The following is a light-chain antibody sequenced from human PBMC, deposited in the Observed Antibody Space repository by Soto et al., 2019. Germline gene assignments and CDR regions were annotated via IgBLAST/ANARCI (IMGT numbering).Light chain of an antibody. Sequence: EIVMTQSPATLSVSPGGTATLSCRASQSISNNLARYQQKPGQAPRLLIYDASTRATGIPARFSGSGSGTEFTLTISSLQSEDFAVYYCQQCNNWPPAFGQGTKLEI. CDR3: QQCNNWPPA. CDR2: DAS. CDR1: QSISNN. V-gene: IGKV3-15*01. J-gene: IGKJ2*01.